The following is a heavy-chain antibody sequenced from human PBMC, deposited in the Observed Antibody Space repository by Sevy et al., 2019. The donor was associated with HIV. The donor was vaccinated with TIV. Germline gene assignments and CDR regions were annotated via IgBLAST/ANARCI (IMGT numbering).Heavy chain of an antibody. CDR1: GFTFSSYG. Sequence: GGSLRLSCAASGFTFSSYGIHWVRQAPGKGLEWVAVISYDGSNKYYADSVKGRFTISRDKSKNTLSLQMNSLRAEDTAVYFCAKVEDRVALRGAFDIWGQGTMVTVSS. J-gene: IGHJ3*02. D-gene: IGHD3-10*01. CDR3: AKVEDRVALRGAFDI. CDR2: ISYDGSNK. V-gene: IGHV3-30*18.